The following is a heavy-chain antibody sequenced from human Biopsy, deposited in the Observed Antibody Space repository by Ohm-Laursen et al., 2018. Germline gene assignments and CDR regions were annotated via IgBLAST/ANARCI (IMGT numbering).Heavy chain of an antibody. V-gene: IGHV3-11*01. Sequence: SLRLSCAASGFTFSDYYMNWFRRAPGKGLEWIAYIHKDSTTEYYADSVKGRFTISRDNSKNTLYLQMNSLRADDTAVYYCAKEPFDSSGYYSDYWGQGTLVTVSS. CDR3: AKEPFDSSGYYSDY. J-gene: IGHJ4*02. CDR2: IHKDSTTE. D-gene: IGHD3-22*01. CDR1: GFTFSDYY.